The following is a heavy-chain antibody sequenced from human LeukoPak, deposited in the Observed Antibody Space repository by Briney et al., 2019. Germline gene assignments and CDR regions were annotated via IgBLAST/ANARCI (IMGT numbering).Heavy chain of an antibody. J-gene: IGHJ4*02. CDR3: ARDRVGYCSSTSCSFFDY. V-gene: IGHV1-18*01. D-gene: IGHD2-2*01. CDR2: ISAYNGNT. Sequence: ASVKVSCKASGYTFTSCGISWVRQAPGQGLEWMGRISAYNGNTNYAQKLQGRVTMTTDTSTSTAYMELRSLRSDDTAVYYCARDRVGYCSSTSCSFFDYWGQGTLVAVSS. CDR1: GYTFTSCG.